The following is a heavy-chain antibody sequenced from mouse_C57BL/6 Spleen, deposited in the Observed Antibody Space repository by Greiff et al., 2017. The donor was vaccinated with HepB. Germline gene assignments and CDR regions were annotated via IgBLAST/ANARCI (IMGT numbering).Heavy chain of an antibody. CDR2: ISYDGSN. CDR1: GYSITSGYY. J-gene: IGHJ1*03. CDR3: ARDKLKYFDV. V-gene: IGHV3-6*01. Sequence: VQLKESGPGLVKPSQSLSLTCSVTGYSITSGYYWNWIRQFPGNKLEWMGYISYDGSNNYNPSLKNRISITRDTSKNQFFLKLNSVTTEDTATYYCARDKLKYFDVWGTGTTVTVSS.